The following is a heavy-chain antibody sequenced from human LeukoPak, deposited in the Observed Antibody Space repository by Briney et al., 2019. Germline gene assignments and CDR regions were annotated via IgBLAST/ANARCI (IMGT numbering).Heavy chain of an antibody. CDR3: ARRAAGITMVRGVMGFDP. V-gene: IGHV4-61*02. J-gene: IGHJ5*02. Sequence: SETLSLTCTVSGGSISSGSYYWSWIRQPAGKGLEWIGRIYTSGSTNYNPSLKSRVTISVDTSKNQFSLKLSSVTAADTAVYYCARRAAGITMVRGVMGFDPWGQGTLVTVSS. D-gene: IGHD3-10*01. CDR1: GGSISSGSYY. CDR2: IYTSGST.